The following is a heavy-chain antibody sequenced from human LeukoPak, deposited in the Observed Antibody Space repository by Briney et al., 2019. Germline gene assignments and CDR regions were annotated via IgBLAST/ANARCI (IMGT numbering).Heavy chain of an antibody. J-gene: IGHJ4*02. D-gene: IGHD3-10*01. V-gene: IGHV3-48*03. CDR1: GFTFSSFE. CDR2: IDTSGNTI. Sequence: GGSLRLSCAASGFTFSSFEMNWVRQAPGKGLEWVSYIDTSGNTIYYADSVKGRFTISRDNAKNSLFLQMDSLRAEDTAVYYCARSRVWGAPGYWGQGTLVTVSS. CDR3: ARSRVWGAPGY.